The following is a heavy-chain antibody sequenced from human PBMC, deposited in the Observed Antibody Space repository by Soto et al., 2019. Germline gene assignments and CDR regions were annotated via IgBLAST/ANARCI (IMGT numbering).Heavy chain of an antibody. D-gene: IGHD1-1*01. CDR3: AGGRYGDY. Sequence: QVHLVQSGAEVKKPGASVKVSCKCSGYTFTSYGITWVRQAPGQGLEWMGWISAHNGNTDYPQKLQGRVTVTRDTSTSQAYMELRSLRSGDTAVYYCAGGRYGDYWGQGALVTVSS. J-gene: IGHJ4*02. CDR2: ISAHNGNT. CDR1: GYTFTSYG. V-gene: IGHV1-18*01.